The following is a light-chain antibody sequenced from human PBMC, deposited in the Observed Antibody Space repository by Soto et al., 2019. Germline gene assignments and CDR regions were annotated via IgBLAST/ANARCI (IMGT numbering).Light chain of an antibody. J-gene: IGLJ2*01. V-gene: IGLV1-44*01. CDR3: AAWDDSLNGVV. CDR1: SSNIGSNT. Sequence: QSVLTQPPSAPGTPGQRVTISCSGSSSNIGSNTVNWYQQLPGTAPKLLIYSNNQRPSGVPDRFSGSKSGTSASLAISELQSEDEADYYCAAWDDSLNGVVFGGGTKLTVL. CDR2: SNN.